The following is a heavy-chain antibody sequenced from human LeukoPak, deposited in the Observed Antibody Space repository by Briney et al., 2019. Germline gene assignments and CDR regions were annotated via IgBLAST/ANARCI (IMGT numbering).Heavy chain of an antibody. Sequence: GGSLRLSCAASGFTFSSYAMSWVRQAPGKGLEWVSAISGSGGSTYYADSVKGRFTISRDNSKNTLYLQMSSLRHEDTAVYYCARDYGSLAFHHWGQGTLVTVSS. V-gene: IGHV3-23*01. D-gene: IGHD1-26*01. CDR2: ISGSGGST. CDR3: ARDYGSLAFHH. J-gene: IGHJ1*01. CDR1: GFTFSSYA.